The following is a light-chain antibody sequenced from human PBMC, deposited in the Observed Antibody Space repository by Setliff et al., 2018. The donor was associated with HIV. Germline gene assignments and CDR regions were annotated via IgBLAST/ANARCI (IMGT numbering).Light chain of an antibody. CDR3: CSNTGSNTYV. Sequence: QSALTQPASVSGSPGQSITISCTGTSSDVGRYNLVSWYQQHPGKAPKLIIYQASKRPSGVSNRFSGSKSGNTASLTISGLQADDEAGYYCCSNTGSNTYVFGAGTKVTVL. CDR2: QAS. V-gene: IGLV2-23*01. J-gene: IGLJ1*01. CDR1: SSDVGRYNL.